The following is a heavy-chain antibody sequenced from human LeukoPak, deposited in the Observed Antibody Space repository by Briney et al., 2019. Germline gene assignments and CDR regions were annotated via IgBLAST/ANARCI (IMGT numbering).Heavy chain of an antibody. V-gene: IGHV4-30-4*01. J-gene: IGHJ4*02. CDR3: ARYYGGNSNFDY. D-gene: IGHD4-23*01. CDR1: GGSISSGAHY. CDR2: ISYSGCT. Sequence: SETLSLTCTVSGGSISSGAHYWSWVRQPPGKGLEWIGYISYSGCTYYNPSLKSRVTISIDTSKSQFSLKLSSVTAADTAVYYCARYYGGNSNFDYWGQGTLVTVSS.